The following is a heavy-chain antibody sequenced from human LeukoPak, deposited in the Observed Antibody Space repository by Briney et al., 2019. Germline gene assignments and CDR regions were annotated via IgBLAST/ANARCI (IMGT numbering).Heavy chain of an antibody. J-gene: IGHJ4*02. D-gene: IGHD1-26*01. CDR2: IYYSGST. Sequence: SETLSLTCTVSGGSISSYYWSWIRQPPGKGLEWIGYIYYSGSTYYNPSLKSRVTMSVDTSKNQLSLKLSSVTAADTAVYYCARGGKFYWDANDYWGQGTLVTVSS. CDR1: GGSISSYY. CDR3: ARGGKFYWDANDY. V-gene: IGHV4-59*01.